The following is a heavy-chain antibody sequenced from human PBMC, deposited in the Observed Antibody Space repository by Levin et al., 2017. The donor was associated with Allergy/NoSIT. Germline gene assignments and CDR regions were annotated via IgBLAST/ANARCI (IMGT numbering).Heavy chain of an antibody. CDR2: ISGSGGST. CDR1: GFTFSSYA. V-gene: IGHV3-23*01. J-gene: IGHJ5*02. Sequence: GASVKVSCAASGFTFSSYAMSWVRQAPGKGLEWVSAISGSGGSTYYADSVKGRFTISRDNSKNTLYLQMNSLRAEDTAVYYCAKEFYSSSWSGPNWFDPWGQGTLVTVSS. CDR3: AKEFYSSSWSGPNWFDP. D-gene: IGHD6-13*01.